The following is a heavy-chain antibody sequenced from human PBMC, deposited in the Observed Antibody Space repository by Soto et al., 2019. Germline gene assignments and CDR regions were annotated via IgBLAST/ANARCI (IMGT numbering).Heavy chain of an antibody. Sequence: HPGGSLRLSCAASGLTFTSYSMNWVRQAPGKGLEWVSYISSSSSTIYYADSVKGRFTISRDNAKNSLYLQMNSLRDEDTAVYYCARESAALNWFDPWGQGTLVTVSS. CDR1: GLTFTSYS. CDR2: ISSSSSTI. D-gene: IGHD2-2*01. J-gene: IGHJ5*02. CDR3: ARESAALNWFDP. V-gene: IGHV3-48*02.